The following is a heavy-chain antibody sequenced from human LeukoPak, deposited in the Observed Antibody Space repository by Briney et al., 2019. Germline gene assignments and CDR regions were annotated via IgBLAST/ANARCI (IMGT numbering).Heavy chain of an antibody. J-gene: IGHJ4*02. CDR2: ISDSGGST. CDR3: AKVRSAISYFDS. Sequence: GGSLRLSCAASGFTFSSYAMSWVRQAPGKGLEWVSAISDSGGSTYYTDSVKGRFTISRDNSKNTLYLQMDSLRAEDTAMYYCAKVRSAISYFDSWGQGTLVTVSS. D-gene: IGHD2-2*01. CDR1: GFTFSSYA. V-gene: IGHV3-23*01.